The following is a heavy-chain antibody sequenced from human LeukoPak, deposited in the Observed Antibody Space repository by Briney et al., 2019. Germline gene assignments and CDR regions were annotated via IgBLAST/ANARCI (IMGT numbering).Heavy chain of an antibody. J-gene: IGHJ4*02. D-gene: IGHD4-11*01. CDR1: GFTFSGSA. Sequence: GGSLRLSCAASGFTFSGSAMHWVRQASGKGLEWVGRIRSKANSYATAYAASVKGRFTISRDDSKNTAYLQMNSLKTEDTAVYYCTRKELTKTTVKDYWGQGTLVTVSS. CDR2: IRSKANSYAT. V-gene: IGHV3-73*01. CDR3: TRKELTKTTVKDY.